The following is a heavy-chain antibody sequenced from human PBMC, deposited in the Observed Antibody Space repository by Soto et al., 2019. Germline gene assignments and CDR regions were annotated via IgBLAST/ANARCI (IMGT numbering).Heavy chain of an antibody. CDR3: ARVGPANYYDSSGYYSPLDY. CDR1: GDTFSSYA. D-gene: IGHD3-22*01. V-gene: IGHV1-69*01. Sequence: QVQLVQSGAEVKKPGSSVKVSCKASGDTFSSYAINWVRQAPGQGLEWMGGIIPMVGTANYAQKFKGRVTITAGESTSTVYRELSSLRSEDTSVYYCARVGPANYYDSSGYYSPLDYWGQGTLVTVSS. CDR2: IIPMVGTA. J-gene: IGHJ4*02.